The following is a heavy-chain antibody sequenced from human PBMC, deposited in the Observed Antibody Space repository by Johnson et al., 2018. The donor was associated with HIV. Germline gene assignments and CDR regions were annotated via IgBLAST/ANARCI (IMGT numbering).Heavy chain of an antibody. CDR1: GFSLSPYA. J-gene: IGHJ3*02. CDR2: ISGAGGTT. D-gene: IGHD2-8*01. CDR3: VRDLYCVDGLCRTDAFDI. Sequence: VQLVESGGGVVQPGRSLRLSCVASGFSLSPYAMTWVRQGLGKGLEWVSTISGAGGTTYYADSVKGRFIISRDIFRNTLYLDMNSLRAEDTAVYFCVRDLYCVDGLCRTDAFDIWGQGTLVTVSS. V-gene: IGHV3-23*04.